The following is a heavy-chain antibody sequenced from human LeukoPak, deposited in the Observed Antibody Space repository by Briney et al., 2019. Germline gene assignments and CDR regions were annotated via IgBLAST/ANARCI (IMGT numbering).Heavy chain of an antibody. Sequence: SVKVSCKASGGSLKSGAVSWVRQAPGQGPEWMGRIAPILGTPEYAEMFQGRVSITADKSTNTVFMELRSLKFEDTALYYCARGKGFVGHFDSWGQGTLVTVSS. CDR3: ARGKGFVGHFDS. D-gene: IGHD2-15*01. V-gene: IGHV1-69*04. J-gene: IGHJ4*02. CDR1: GGSLKSGA. CDR2: IAPILGTP.